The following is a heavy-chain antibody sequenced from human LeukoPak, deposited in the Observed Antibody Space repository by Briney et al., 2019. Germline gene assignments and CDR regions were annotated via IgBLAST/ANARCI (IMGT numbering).Heavy chain of an antibody. CDR2: INPSGGST. J-gene: IGHJ3*02. CDR3: ARVVHRYGDYTTGHDAFDI. D-gene: IGHD4-17*01. V-gene: IGHV1-46*01. Sequence: ASVKVSCKAPGYTFTSYYMHWVRQAPGQGLEWMGIINPSGGSTSYAQKFQGRVTMTRDMSTSTVYMELSSLRSEDTAVYYCARVVHRYGDYTTGHDAFDIWGQGTMVTVSS. CDR1: GYTFTSYY.